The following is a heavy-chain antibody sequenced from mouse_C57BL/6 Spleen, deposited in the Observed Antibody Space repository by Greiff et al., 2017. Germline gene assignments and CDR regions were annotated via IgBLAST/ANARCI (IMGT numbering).Heavy chain of an antibody. Sequence: QVQLQQPGAELVKPGASVKLSCKASGYTFTSYWMQWVKQRPGQGLEWIGEIDPSDSYTNYNQKFKGKATLTVDTSSSTSYMQLISLTSEDSAVYYCARSIYYYGSRRYWYFDVWGTGTTVTVSS. D-gene: IGHD1-1*01. J-gene: IGHJ1*03. CDR1: GYTFTSYW. CDR3: ARSIYYYGSRRYWYFDV. CDR2: IDPSDSYT. V-gene: IGHV1-50*01.